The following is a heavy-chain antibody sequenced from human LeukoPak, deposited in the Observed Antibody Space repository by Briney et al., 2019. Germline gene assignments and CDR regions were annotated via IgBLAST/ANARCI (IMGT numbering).Heavy chain of an antibody. V-gene: IGHV1-8*02. Sequence: GASVKVSCKASGYIFTSYFMHWVRQAPGQGLEWMGWMNPNSGNTGYAQKFQGRVTMTRNTSISTAYMELSSLRSEDTAVYYCARAAQWSDAYDIWGQGTMVTVSS. CDR1: GYIFTSYF. CDR3: ARAAQWSDAYDI. D-gene: IGHD2-15*01. J-gene: IGHJ3*02. CDR2: MNPNSGNT.